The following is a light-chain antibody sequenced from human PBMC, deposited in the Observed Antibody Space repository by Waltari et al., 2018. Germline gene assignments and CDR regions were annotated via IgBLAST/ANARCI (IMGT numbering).Light chain of an antibody. Sequence: SYELTQPPSVSVSPGQTASITCSGAKLGEKYACWYQQKPGQSPVVVIYEDSKRPSGIAERFSGATSGNTATLAISGTHAMDEADYYCQAWDSSTVVFGGGTKLTVL. J-gene: IGLJ2*01. CDR3: QAWDSSTVV. CDR2: EDS. CDR1: KLGEKY. V-gene: IGLV3-1*01.